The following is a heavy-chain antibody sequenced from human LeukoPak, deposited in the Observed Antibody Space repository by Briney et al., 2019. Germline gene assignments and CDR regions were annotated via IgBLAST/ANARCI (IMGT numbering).Heavy chain of an antibody. D-gene: IGHD5-18*01. CDR2: INSDGSRT. Sequence: GGYLRLSCAASGFTFSSYWMHWVRQAPGKGLVWVSRINSDGSRTNYADSVKGRFTISRDNAQNTLYLQMNSLRVEDTAVYYCASGYIYGFPFDTWGQGTLVIVCS. V-gene: IGHV3-74*01. J-gene: IGHJ4*02. CDR3: ASGYIYGFPFDT. CDR1: GFTFSSYW.